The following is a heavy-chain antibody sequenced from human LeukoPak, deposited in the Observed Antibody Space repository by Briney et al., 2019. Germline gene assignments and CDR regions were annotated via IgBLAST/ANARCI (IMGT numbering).Heavy chain of an antibody. J-gene: IGHJ3*02. V-gene: IGHV4-38-2*02. D-gene: IGHD5-12*01. CDR1: GYSISSGYY. Sequence: SETLSLTCTVSGYSISSGYYWGWIRQPPGKGLEWIGNIYHSGNTYYNPSLKSRVTISVDTSKNQFSLKLSSVTAADTAVYYCARDGEGGYSGYDYAFDIWGQGTKVTVSS. CDR2: IYHSGNT. CDR3: ARDGEGGYSGYDYAFDI.